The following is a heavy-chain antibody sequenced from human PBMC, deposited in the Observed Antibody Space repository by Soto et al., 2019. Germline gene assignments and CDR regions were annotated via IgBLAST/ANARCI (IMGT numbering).Heavy chain of an antibody. CDR3: ARDGCSGGSCYFGIGMDV. Sequence: ASVKVSCKASGGTFSSYAISWVRQAPGQGLEWMGGIFPIFGTANYAQKFQGRVTITADESTSTAYMELSSLRSEDTAVYYCARDGCSGGSCYFGIGMDVWGQGTTVTVSS. V-gene: IGHV1-69*13. J-gene: IGHJ6*02. D-gene: IGHD2-15*01. CDR2: IFPIFGTA. CDR1: GGTFSSYA.